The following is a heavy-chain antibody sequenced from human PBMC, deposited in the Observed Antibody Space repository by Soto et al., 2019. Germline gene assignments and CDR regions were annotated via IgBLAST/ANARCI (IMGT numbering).Heavy chain of an antibody. CDR3: TRQSETYYASSGYYFDY. D-gene: IGHD3-22*01. V-gene: IGHV5-10-1*01. CDR2: IDPRDSYA. J-gene: IGHJ4*02. CDR1: GYSFTNSW. Sequence: PGESLKISCKGSGYSFTNSWINWVRQMPGKGLEWMGRIDPRDSYANYSPSFQGHVTISADKSISTAYLQWSSLKASDTAMYYCTRQSETYYASSGYYFDYWGQGTLVTVSS.